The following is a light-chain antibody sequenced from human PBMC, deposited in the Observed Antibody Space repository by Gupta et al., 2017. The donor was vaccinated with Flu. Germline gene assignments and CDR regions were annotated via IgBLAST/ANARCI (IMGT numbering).Light chain of an antibody. Sequence: TASITFSGDKLGDQYVACYQRKSGQSPVVVIYQDTERPSEIPARFSGSKSGNTATLTISGTQAMDEADYYCQAWDRDTENGVFGGGTKLTVL. CDR3: QAWDRDTENGV. J-gene: IGLJ3*02. CDR1: KLGDQY. CDR2: QDT. V-gene: IGLV3-1*01.